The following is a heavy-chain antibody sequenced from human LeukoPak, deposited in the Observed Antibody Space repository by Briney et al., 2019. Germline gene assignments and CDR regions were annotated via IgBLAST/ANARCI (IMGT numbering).Heavy chain of an antibody. CDR2: ISAYNDNT. D-gene: IGHD4-23*01. CDR1: GYTFTSYG. V-gene: IGHV1-18*01. CDR3: ARDLGGNSGIYYFDS. Sequence: GASVKVSCKASGYTFTSYGISWVRQAPGQGLEWMGWISAYNDNTNYAQKLQGRVTMTTDTSTSTAYMELRSLRSDDTAVYYCARDLGGNSGIYYFDSWGQGTLVTVSS. J-gene: IGHJ4*02.